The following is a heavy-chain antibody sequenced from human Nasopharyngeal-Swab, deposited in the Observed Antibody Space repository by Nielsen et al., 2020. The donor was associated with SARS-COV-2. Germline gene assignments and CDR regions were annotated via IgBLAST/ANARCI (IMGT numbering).Heavy chain of an antibody. Sequence: WLRQAPGQGREWMGGIIPIFGTANYAQKFQGRVTITADKSTSTAYMELSSLRSEDTAVYYCASPYCSSTSCRLSYYYGMDVWGQGTTVTVSS. CDR3: ASPYCSSTSCRLSYYYGMDV. CDR2: IIPIFGTA. D-gene: IGHD2-2*01. J-gene: IGHJ6*02. V-gene: IGHV1-69*06.